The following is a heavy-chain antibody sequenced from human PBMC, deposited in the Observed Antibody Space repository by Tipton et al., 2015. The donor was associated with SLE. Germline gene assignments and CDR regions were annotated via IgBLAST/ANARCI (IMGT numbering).Heavy chain of an antibody. J-gene: IGHJ6*04. D-gene: IGHD4-23*01. CDR2: IYYSGST. V-gene: IGHV4-31*03. CDR1: GGSISSGGYY. CDR3: ARDSPFPTVAGA. Sequence: TLSLTCTVSGGSISSGGYYWSWIRQHPGKGLEWIGYIYYSGSTYYNPSLKSRVTISVDTSKNQFSLKLSSVTAADTAVYYCARDSPFPTVAGAWGKGTTVTVSS.